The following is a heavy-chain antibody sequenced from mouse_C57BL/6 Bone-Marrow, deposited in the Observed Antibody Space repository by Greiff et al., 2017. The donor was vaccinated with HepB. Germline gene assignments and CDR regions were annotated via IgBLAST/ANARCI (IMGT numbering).Heavy chain of an antibody. CDR2: INTGSGGT. V-gene: IGHV1-54*01. J-gene: IGHJ4*01. CDR3: ATEVLDY. Sequence: QVQLKQSGAELVRPGTSVKVSCKASGYAFTNYLIAWVKQRPGKGLEWIGVINTGSGGTNYNEKYKGKATMTADKSSSTAYMQLSSLTSKDSAVYFWATEVLDYWGQGTSVTVSS. CDR1: GYAFTNYL.